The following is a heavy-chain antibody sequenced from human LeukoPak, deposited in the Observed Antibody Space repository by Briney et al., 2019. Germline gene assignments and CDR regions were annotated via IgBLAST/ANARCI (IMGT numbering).Heavy chain of an antibody. CDR3: ARVSEGGFDY. V-gene: IGHV3-21*01. CDR1: GFTFSSYS. Sequence: PGGSLRLSCAASGFTFSSYSMNWVRQAPGKGLEWVSSISSSSSYIYYADSVKGRFTISRDNAKNSLYLQMNSLSAEDTAVYYCARVSEGGFDYWGQGTLVTVSS. CDR2: ISSSSSYI. J-gene: IGHJ4*02. D-gene: IGHD3-16*01.